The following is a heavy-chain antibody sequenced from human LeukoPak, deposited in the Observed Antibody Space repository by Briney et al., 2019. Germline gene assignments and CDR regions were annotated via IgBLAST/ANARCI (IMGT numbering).Heavy chain of an antibody. CDR3: ANIGSRDY. D-gene: IGHD2-15*01. V-gene: IGHV3-43D*03. CDR2: ISWDGGST. Sequence: GGSLRLSCAASGFTFDDYAMHWVRQAPGKGLEWVSLISWDGGSTYYADSVKGRFTISRDNSKNTLYLQMNSLRAEDTAVYYCANIGSRDYWGQGTLVTVSS. J-gene: IGHJ4*02. CDR1: GFTFDDYA.